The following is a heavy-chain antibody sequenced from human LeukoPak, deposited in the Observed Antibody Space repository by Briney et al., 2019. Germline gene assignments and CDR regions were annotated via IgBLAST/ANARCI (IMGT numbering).Heavy chain of an antibody. J-gene: IGHJ5*02. V-gene: IGHV4-34*01. CDR1: GGSFSGYY. CDR3: ARDRRSYYDILTGYYTGWFDP. CDR2: INHSGST. D-gene: IGHD3-9*01. Sequence: KSSETLSLTCAVYGGSFSGYYWSWIRQPPGKGLEWIGEINHSGSTNYNPSLKSRVTISVDTSKNQFSLKLSSVTAADTAVYYCARDRRSYYDILTGYYTGWFDPWGQGTLVTVSS.